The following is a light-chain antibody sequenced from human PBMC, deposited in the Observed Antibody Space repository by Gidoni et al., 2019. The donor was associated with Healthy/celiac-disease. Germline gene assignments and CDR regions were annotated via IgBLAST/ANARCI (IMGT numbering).Light chain of an antibody. CDR3: QQYNNWPDT. J-gene: IGKJ2*01. CDR2: GAS. CDR1: QSVSNN. Sequence: EIVMPQSPATLSVSPGERATLSCRASQSVSNNLAWYQQKPGQAPRLLIYGASNRATGIPARFSGSGSGTEFTLTISSLQSEDFAVYYCQQYNNWPDTFGQGTKLE. V-gene: IGKV3-15*01.